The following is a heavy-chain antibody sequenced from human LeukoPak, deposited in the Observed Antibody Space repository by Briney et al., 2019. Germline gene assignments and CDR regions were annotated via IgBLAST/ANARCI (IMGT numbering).Heavy chain of an antibody. CDR2: INHSGST. D-gene: IGHD2-15*01. Sequence: NPSETLSLTCAVYGGSFSGYYWSWIRQPPGKGLEWIGEINHSGSTSYNPSLKSRVTISVDTSKNQFSLKLSSVTAADTAVYYCARESVVATGAFDIWGQGTMVTVSS. V-gene: IGHV4-34*01. J-gene: IGHJ3*02. CDR1: GGSFSGYY. CDR3: ARESVVATGAFDI.